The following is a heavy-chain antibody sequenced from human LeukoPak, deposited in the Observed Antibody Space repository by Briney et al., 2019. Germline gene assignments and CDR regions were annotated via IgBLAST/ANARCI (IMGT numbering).Heavy chain of an antibody. Sequence: SETLSLTCTVSGGSISSSSYYWGWIRQPPGKGLEWIGYIYYSGSTNYNPSLKSRVTMSVDTSKNQFSLKLSSVTAADTAVYYCARRGYDSSGNYLDYWGQGTLVTVSS. CDR3: ARRGYDSSGNYLDY. D-gene: IGHD3-22*01. V-gene: IGHV4-39*01. J-gene: IGHJ4*02. CDR1: GGSISSSSYY. CDR2: IYYSGST.